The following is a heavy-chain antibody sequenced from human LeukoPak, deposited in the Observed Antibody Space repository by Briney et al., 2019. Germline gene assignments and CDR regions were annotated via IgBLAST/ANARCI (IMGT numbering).Heavy chain of an antibody. CDR1: GFTFSSYA. CDR2: ISGSGGST. D-gene: IGHD2-21*01. CDR3: AKDLNAYSSYFDY. J-gene: IGHJ4*02. V-gene: IGHV3-23*01. Sequence: GGSLRLSRAASGFTFSSYAMSWVRQAPGKGLEWVSAISGSGGSTYYADSVKGRFTISRDNSKNTLYLQMNSLRAEDTAVYYCAKDLNAYSSYFDYWGQGTLVTVSS.